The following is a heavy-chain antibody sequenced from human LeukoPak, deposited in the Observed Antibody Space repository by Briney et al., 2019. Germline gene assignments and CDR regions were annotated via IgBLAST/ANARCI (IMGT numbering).Heavy chain of an antibody. V-gene: IGHV4-59*12. J-gene: IGHJ4*02. Sequence: SETLSLTCSVSGGSISSYYWSWIRQPPGKGLEWIGYIYYSGRTNYNPSLKSRVTISVDTSKNQFSLKLSSVTAADTAVYYCARGITIFGPTNFDYWGQGTLVTVSS. CDR2: IYYSGRT. CDR3: ARGITIFGPTNFDY. CDR1: GGSISSYY. D-gene: IGHD3-3*01.